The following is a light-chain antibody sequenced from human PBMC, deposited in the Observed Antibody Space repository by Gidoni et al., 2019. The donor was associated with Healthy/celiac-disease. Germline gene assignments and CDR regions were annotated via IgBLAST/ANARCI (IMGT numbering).Light chain of an antibody. CDR1: QGISSA. V-gene: IGKV1-13*02. CDR2: DAS. Sequence: IQLTQSPSSLSASVGDRVTITCRASQGISSALAWYQQKPGKAPKLLIYDASSLESGVPSRFSGSGSGTDFTLTISSLQPEDFATYYCQQFNSYPITFXQXTRLEIK. CDR3: QQFNSYPIT. J-gene: IGKJ5*01.